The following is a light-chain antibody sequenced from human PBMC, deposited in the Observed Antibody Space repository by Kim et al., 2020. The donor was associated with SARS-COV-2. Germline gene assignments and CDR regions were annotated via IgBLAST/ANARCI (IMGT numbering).Light chain of an antibody. Sequence: SYELTQPPSVSVSPGQTASITCSGEKLGDKYAYXYQQRPGQSPVLVIYGDTKRPSGIPERFSGSNSGITATLTISGTQAMDEADYYCPAWDSSTVIFGGG. V-gene: IGLV3-1*01. CDR2: GDT. CDR3: PAWDSSTVI. J-gene: IGLJ2*01. CDR1: KLGDKY.